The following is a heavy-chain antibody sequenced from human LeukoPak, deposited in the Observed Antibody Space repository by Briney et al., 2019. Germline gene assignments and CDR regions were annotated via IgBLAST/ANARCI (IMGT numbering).Heavy chain of an antibody. D-gene: IGHD3-22*01. CDR2: IYYSGST. J-gene: IGHJ6*02. V-gene: IGHV4-59*06. CDR1: GGSISSYY. CDR3: ARDHYYDSSGYSPRMDV. Sequence: SETLSLTCTVSGGSISSYYWSWIRQPPGKGLEWIGYIYYSGSTYYNPSLKSRVTISVDTSKNQFSLKLSSVTAADTAVYYCARDHYYDSSGYSPRMDVWGQGTTVTVSS.